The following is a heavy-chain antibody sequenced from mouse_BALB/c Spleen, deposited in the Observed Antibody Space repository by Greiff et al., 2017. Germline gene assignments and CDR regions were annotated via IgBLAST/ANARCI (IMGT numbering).Heavy chain of an antibody. Sequence: EVPLQQSGPELVKPGASVKISCKASGYSFTGYYMHWVKHSHVKSLEWSGRINPYNGATSYNQNFKDKASLTVDKSSSTAYMELHSLTSEDTAVYYCARDGGSYYYAMDYWGQGTSVTVSS. V-gene: IGHV1-31*01. D-gene: IGHD1-1*02. CDR3: ARDGGSYYYAMDY. CDR2: INPYNGAT. CDR1: GYSFTGYY. J-gene: IGHJ4*01.